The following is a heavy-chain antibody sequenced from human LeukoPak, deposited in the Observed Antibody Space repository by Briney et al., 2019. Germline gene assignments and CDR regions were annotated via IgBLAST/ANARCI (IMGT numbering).Heavy chain of an antibody. V-gene: IGHV3-23*01. Sequence: GGSLRLSCAASGFTFSSYAMSWVRQAPGKGLEWVSAISGSGGSTYYADSVKGRFNISRDNSKNTLYQQMNSLRAEDTAVYYCAKDVVVTKEYFQHWGQGTLVTVSS. CDR2: ISGSGGST. CDR3: AKDVVVTKEYFQH. CDR1: GFTFSSYA. D-gene: IGHD2-21*02. J-gene: IGHJ1*01.